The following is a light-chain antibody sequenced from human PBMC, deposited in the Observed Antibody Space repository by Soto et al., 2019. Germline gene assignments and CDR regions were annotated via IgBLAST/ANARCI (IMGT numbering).Light chain of an antibody. J-gene: IGKJ2*01. CDR3: QESYSTPMYT. CDR1: QNIHTF. V-gene: IGKV1-39*01. Sequence: DIQMTQSPSSLSASVGDRVTITCRASQNIHTFLNWYQQKPGKAPKLLIYAAYILHSGVPSRFSGSGSGTDFTLTISSLQPEDFATDYCQESYSTPMYTCGQGTKLEI. CDR2: AAY.